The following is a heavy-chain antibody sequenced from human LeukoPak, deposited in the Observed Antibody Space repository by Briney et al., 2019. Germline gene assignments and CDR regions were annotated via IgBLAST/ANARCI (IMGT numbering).Heavy chain of an antibody. Sequence: GGSLRLSCAASGFTFSSYGMHWVRQAPGKGLEWVAVISYDGSNKYYADSVKGRFTISRDNSKNTLYLQMSSLRSEDTAVYYCAREFVLARTGYSYGYSYFDYWGQGTLVTVSS. J-gene: IGHJ4*02. CDR3: AREFVLARTGYSYGYSYFDY. CDR1: GFTFSSYG. CDR2: ISYDGSNK. V-gene: IGHV3-30*03. D-gene: IGHD5-18*01.